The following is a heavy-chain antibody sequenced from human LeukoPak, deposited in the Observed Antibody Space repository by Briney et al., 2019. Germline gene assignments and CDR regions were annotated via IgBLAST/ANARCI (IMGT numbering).Heavy chain of an antibody. D-gene: IGHD4-17*01. Sequence: PSETLSLTCTVSGGSISSYYWSWIRQPPGKGLEWIGYIYYSGSTNYNPSLKRRVTISVDTSKNQFSLKLSSVTAADTAVYYCASHYGDYHEGYFDYWGQGTLVTVSS. CDR3: ASHYGDYHEGYFDY. CDR2: IYYSGST. V-gene: IGHV4-59*01. CDR1: GGSISSYY. J-gene: IGHJ4*02.